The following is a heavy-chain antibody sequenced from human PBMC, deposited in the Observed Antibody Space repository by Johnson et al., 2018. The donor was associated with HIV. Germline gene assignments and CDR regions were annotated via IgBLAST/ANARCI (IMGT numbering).Heavy chain of an antibody. CDR2: IRSKTDGGTA. CDR3: TTDDAPSYGDYGEAFDI. V-gene: IGHV3-15*01. Sequence: EKLVESGGGLVKPGGSLRLSCRTSGFTFNNAWMNLVRQAPGKGLEWVGRIRSKTDGGTADYVAPVKGRFTVSRDDSNNTLYLQMNSLKTEDTAVYYCTTDDAPSYGDYGEAFDIWGQGKVVTVAS. CDR1: GFTFNNAW. J-gene: IGHJ3*02. D-gene: IGHD4-17*01.